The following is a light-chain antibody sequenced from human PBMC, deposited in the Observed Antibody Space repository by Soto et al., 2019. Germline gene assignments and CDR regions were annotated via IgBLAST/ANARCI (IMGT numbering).Light chain of an antibody. CDR3: QQFYTTPT. CDR1: QSILHSPNNKDA. CDR2: WAS. V-gene: IGKV4-1*01. Sequence: DIVMTQSPDSLAVSLGERATINCKSSQSILHSPNNKDALTWYQQKPGQPPKLLINWASTRESGVPDRFSGAGSGTDFTLTISSLQAEDVAVYYCQQFYTTPTFGQGTRLEIK. J-gene: IGKJ1*01.